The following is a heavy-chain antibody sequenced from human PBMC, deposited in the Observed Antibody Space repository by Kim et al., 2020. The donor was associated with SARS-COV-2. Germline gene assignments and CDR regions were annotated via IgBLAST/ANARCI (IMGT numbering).Heavy chain of an antibody. CDR2: IKSKTDGGIT. V-gene: IGHV3-15*01. Sequence: GGSLRLSCAASGFTFSNAWMSWVRQAPGKGLEWVGRIKSKTDGGITDYAAPVKGRFTISRDDSKNTLYLQMNSLKTEDTAGYYCTTDYGDYVGWFYFDYWGQGTLVTVSS. J-gene: IGHJ4*02. CDR3: TTDYGDYVGWFYFDY. CDR1: GFTFSNAW. D-gene: IGHD4-17*01.